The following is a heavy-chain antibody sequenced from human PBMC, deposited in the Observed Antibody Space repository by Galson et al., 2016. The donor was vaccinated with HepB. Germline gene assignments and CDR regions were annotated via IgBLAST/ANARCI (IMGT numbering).Heavy chain of an antibody. CDR2: ISTYSGNT. D-gene: IGHD2/OR15-2a*01. J-gene: IGHJ4*02. V-gene: IGHV1-18*01. Sequence: SVKVSCKASGYTFTTSGISWVRQAPGQGLEWMGWISTYSGNTKYAQKFQGGLTLTTDSSTTTAYMELRSLRFEDTALDYRARDVQYRFDSWGQGPLVTVSS. CDR3: ARDVQYRFDS. CDR1: GYTFTTSG.